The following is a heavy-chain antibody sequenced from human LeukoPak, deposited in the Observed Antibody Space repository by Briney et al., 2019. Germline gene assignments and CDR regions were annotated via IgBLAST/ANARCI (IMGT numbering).Heavy chain of an antibody. V-gene: IGHV3-7*01. CDR2: IKQDGSEK. D-gene: IGHD1-26*01. CDR1: GFTFSSYW. Sequence: GGSLRLSCAASGFTFSSYWMSWVRQAPGKGLEWVANIKQDGSEKYYVDSVKGRFTISRDNAKNSLYLQMNSLRAEDTAVYYCARDQVGATLPTLGIWGQGTMVTVSS. J-gene: IGHJ3*02. CDR3: ARDQVGATLPTLGI.